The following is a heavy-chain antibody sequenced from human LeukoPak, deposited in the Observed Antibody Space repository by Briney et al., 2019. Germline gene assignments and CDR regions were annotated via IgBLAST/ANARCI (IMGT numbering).Heavy chain of an antibody. J-gene: IGHJ4*02. CDR2: ISSSSSYI. V-gene: IGHV3-21*04. D-gene: IGHD5-24*01. CDR3: AKGGRSLQTY. CDR1: GFTFSSYS. Sequence: PGGSLRLSCAASGFTFSSYSMNWVRQAPGKGLEWVSSISSSSSYIYYADSVKGRFTISRDNAKNSLYLQMNSLRVEDTAVYYCAKGGRSLQTYWGQGTLVTVSS.